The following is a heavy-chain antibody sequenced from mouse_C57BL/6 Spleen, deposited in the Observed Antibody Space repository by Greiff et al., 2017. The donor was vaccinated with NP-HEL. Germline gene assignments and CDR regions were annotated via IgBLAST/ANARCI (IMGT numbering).Heavy chain of an antibody. CDR2: ISSGSSTI. CDR3: ARDDYYEGDYYAMDY. Sequence: VQLKESGGGLVKPGGSLKLSCAASGFTFSDYGMHWVRQAPEKGLEWVAYISSGSSTIYYAATVKGRFTISRDNAKNTLFLQMTSLRSEDTAMYYCARDDYYEGDYYAMDYWGQGTSVTVSS. CDR1: GFTFSDYG. D-gene: IGHD2-3*01. V-gene: IGHV5-17*01. J-gene: IGHJ4*01.